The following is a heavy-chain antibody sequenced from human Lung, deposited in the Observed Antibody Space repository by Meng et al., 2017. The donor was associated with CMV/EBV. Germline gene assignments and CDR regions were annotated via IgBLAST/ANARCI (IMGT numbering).Heavy chain of an antibody. CDR2: LYPDGST. D-gene: IGHD2-2*01. CDR1: SDSITNYF. Sequence: EQLQESGPSLVKPSETLSVTCIVSSDSITNYFWSWVRQPAGKGLEWIGRLYPDGSTDYNPSLSSRLTLSLDTSKIRFSLKLRSVTAADTAIYYCARTPVRFCNTHMCYAFDYWGQGALVTVAS. V-gene: IGHV4-4*07. J-gene: IGHJ4*02. CDR3: ARTPVRFCNTHMCYAFDY.